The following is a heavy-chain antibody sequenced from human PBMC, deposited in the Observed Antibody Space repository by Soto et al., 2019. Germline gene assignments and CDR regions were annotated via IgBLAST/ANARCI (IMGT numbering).Heavy chain of an antibody. J-gene: IGHJ6*02. V-gene: IGHV4-39*01. CDR1: GGSISSSSYY. Sequence: PSETLSLTCTVSGGSISSSSYYWGWIRQPPGKGLEWIGSIYYSGSTYYNPSLKSRVTISVDTSKNQFSLKLSSVTAADTAVYYCISPRAAPSTTYYYYGMDVWGQGTTVTVSS. D-gene: IGHD6-6*01. CDR2: IYYSGST. CDR3: ISPRAAPSTTYYYYGMDV.